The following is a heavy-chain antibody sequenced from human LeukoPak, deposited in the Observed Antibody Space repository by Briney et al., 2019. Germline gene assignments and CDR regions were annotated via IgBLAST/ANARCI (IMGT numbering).Heavy chain of an antibody. Sequence: GGSLRLSCAASGFTFSSYWMHWVRQAPGKGPVWVSLILSDGSSTSYADSVKGRFTISRDNAKNTLYLQMNSLRAEDTAVYYCAAMGYCAGGSCHDFYGMDVWGQGTTVTVSS. CDR2: ILSDGSST. D-gene: IGHD2-15*01. CDR1: GFTFSSYW. CDR3: AAMGYCAGGSCHDFYGMDV. V-gene: IGHV3-74*01. J-gene: IGHJ6*02.